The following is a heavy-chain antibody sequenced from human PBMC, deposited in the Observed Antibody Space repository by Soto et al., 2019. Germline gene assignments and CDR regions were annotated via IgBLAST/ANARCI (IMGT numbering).Heavy chain of an antibody. V-gene: IGHV3-30*18. CDR3: AKDFKVSGGHYGSLNYYCGMDV. Sequence: GGSLRLSCAASGFTFSDFGMHWVRQAPGKGLEWVAIISYDGILKYYADSVKGRFTISRDTSKGAVYLQMNSLTPEDTAVYYCAKDFKVSGGHYGSLNYYCGMDVWGQGTTVTVPS. CDR1: GFTFSDFG. J-gene: IGHJ6*02. CDR2: ISYDGILK. D-gene: IGHD3-10*01.